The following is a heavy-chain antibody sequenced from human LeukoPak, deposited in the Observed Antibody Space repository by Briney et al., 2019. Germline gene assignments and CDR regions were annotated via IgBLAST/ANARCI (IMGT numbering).Heavy chain of an antibody. Sequence: GGSLRLSCAASGFTFSTSWMYWVRQAPGKGLMYVSRINIDGSITTYADSVKGRFTISRDNTKNTLYLQMNSLGAEDTAVYYCARGIQWLHRYYYGMDVWGQGTTVTVSS. CDR2: INIDGSIT. CDR3: ARGIQWLHRYYYGMDV. J-gene: IGHJ6*02. CDR1: GFTFSTSW. V-gene: IGHV3-74*01. D-gene: IGHD5-12*01.